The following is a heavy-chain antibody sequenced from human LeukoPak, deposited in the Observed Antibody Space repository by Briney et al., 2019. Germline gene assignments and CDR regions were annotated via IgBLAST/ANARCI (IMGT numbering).Heavy chain of an antibody. J-gene: IGHJ4*02. CDR3: ARVKGRQWLVFVY. CDR1: GLTVSSNY. Sequence: GGTLGLLHAASGLTVSSNYMRWVRQAPAKGLEWVTVIYSGGSTYYADSATGQFTISRDNYKNTLYLQMNSLRAEDTAVYYCARVKGRQWLVFVYWGQGTLVTVSS. D-gene: IGHD6-19*01. CDR2: IYSGGST. V-gene: IGHV3-53*01.